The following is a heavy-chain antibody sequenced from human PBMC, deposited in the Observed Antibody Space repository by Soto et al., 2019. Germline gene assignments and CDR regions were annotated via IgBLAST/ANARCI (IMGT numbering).Heavy chain of an antibody. V-gene: IGHV4-59*08. CDR3: ARFNRYFDL. CDR2: IYYSGST. J-gene: IGHJ2*01. Sequence: QVQLQESGPGLVKPSETLSLTCTVSGGSISSYYWSWIRQPPGKGLEWIGYIYYSGSTNYNPSLKSRVPISVDTSKTQSSLKLSSVPAADTAVYYCARFNRYFDLWGRGTLVTVSS. CDR1: GGSISSYY.